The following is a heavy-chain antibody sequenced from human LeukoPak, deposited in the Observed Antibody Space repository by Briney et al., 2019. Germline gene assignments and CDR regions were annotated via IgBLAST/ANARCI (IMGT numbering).Heavy chain of an antibody. V-gene: IGHV3-23*01. CDR3: AKDLRFVLDY. Sequence: GGSLRLSCAASGFTFSSYGMSWVRQAPGKGLEWVSSISGNGIDTYYADSVKGRFTVSRDNSENTLYLHMNSLRAEDTAVYYCAKDLRFVLDYWGQGTLVTVSS. J-gene: IGHJ4*02. CDR1: GFTFSSYG. CDR2: ISGNGIDT. D-gene: IGHD5/OR15-5a*01.